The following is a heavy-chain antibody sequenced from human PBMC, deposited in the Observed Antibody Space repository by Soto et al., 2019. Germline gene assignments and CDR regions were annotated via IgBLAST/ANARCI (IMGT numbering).Heavy chain of an antibody. CDR1: GFTFSNAW. J-gene: IGHJ6*03. V-gene: IGHV3-15*01. CDR2: IKSKTDGGTT. D-gene: IGHD2-2*01. CDR3: TTEARWVVPGPAPNPRVVRDFQQYYYYYMDV. Sequence: GGSLRLSCAASGFTFSNAWMSWVRQAPGKGLEWVGRIKSKTDGGTTDYAAPVKGRFTISRDDSKNTLYLQMNSLKTAETAVYYCTTEARWVVPGPAPNPRVVRDFQQYYYYYMDVWGKGTTVTVSS.